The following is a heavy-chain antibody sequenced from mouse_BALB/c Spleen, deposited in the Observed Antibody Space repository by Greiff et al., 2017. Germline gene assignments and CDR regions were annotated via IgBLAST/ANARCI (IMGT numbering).Heavy chain of an antibody. CDR2: IWGDGST. CDR1: GFSLTGYG. J-gene: IGHJ4*01. CDR3: ARSTGPYAMDY. V-gene: IGHV2-6-7*01. Sequence: GQGVESGPGLVAPSQSLSITCTVSGFSLTGYGVNWVRQPPGKGLEWLGMIWGDGSTDYNSALKSRLSISKDNSKSQVFLKMNSLQTDDTARYYCARSTGPYAMDYWGQGTSVTVSS. D-gene: IGHD4-1*01.